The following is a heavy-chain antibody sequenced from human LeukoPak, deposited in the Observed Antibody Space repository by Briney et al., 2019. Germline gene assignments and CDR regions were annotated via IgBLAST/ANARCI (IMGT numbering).Heavy chain of an antibody. D-gene: IGHD3-22*01. CDR2: IYTSGST. CDR1: GGSISTYY. V-gene: IGHV4-4*07. CDR3: ARVYYDSSGFVDAFDI. J-gene: IGHJ3*02. Sequence: SETLSLTCTVSGGSISTYYWSWIRQPAGKGLEWIGRIYTSGSTNYNPSLKSRVTMSVDTSKNQFSLKLSSVTAADTAVYYCARVYYDSSGFVDAFDIWGQGTMVTVSS.